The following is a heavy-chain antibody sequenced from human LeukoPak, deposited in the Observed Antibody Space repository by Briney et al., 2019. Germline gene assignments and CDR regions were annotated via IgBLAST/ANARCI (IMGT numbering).Heavy chain of an antibody. Sequence: GGSLRLSCAASGFTFSSYAMSWVRQAPGKGLEWVSAISSSGSTIYYADSVKGRFTISRDNAKNSLYLQMNSLRAEDTAVYYCARDFGVGRKGFDYWGQGTLVTVSS. D-gene: IGHD2-8*01. CDR2: ISSSGSTI. V-gene: IGHV3-21*04. J-gene: IGHJ4*02. CDR1: GFTFSSYA. CDR3: ARDFGVGRKGFDY.